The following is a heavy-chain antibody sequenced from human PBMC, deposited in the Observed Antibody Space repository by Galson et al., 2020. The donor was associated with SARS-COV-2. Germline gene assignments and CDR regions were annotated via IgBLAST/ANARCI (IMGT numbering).Heavy chain of an antibody. CDR1: GFTFSSYS. CDR3: AREDIVVVPAAETHQGVDY. J-gene: IGHJ4*02. Sequence: GGSLRLSCAASGFTFSSYSINWVRQAPGKGLEWVSYISSSSSTIYYADSVKGRFTISRDNAKNSLYLQMNSLRAEDTAVYYCAREDIVVVPAAETHQGVDYWGQGTLVTVSS. CDR2: ISSSSSTI. D-gene: IGHD2-2*01. V-gene: IGHV3-48*01.